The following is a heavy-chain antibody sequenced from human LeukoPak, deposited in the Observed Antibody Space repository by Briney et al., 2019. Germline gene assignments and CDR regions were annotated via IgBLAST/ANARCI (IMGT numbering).Heavy chain of an antibody. V-gene: IGHV4-39*01. CDR2: IYYGGST. Sequence: SETLSLTCTVSGGSISTGRYFWGWIRQPPGKGLEWIGNIYYGGSTYYNPSLKSRVTISVDTSKNQFSLKLSSVTAADTAVYYCARAPLGSGSYNYYYYYYMDVWGKGTTVTVSS. CDR1: GGSISTGRYF. D-gene: IGHD3-10*01. CDR3: ARAPLGSGSYNYYYYYYMDV. J-gene: IGHJ6*03.